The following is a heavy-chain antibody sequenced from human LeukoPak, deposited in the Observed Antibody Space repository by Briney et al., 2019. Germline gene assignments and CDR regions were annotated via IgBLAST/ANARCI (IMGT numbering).Heavy chain of an antibody. CDR3: SRDGVPGDAVFVT. D-gene: IGHD3-10*01. CDR1: GFTFSSYW. V-gene: IGHV3-72*01. Sequence: GGSLRLSCAASGFTFSSYWMSWVRQAPGERLEWIGRIRRRSKGYTTEYAASVKGRFTVSRDDSKKSLYLQMKSLKIEDTAVYNCSRDGVPGDAVFVTWGQGKMVT. J-gene: IGHJ3*02. CDR2: IRRRSKGYTT.